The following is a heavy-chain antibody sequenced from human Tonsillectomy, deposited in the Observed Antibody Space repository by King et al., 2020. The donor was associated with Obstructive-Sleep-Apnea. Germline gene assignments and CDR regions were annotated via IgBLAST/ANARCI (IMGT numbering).Heavy chain of an antibody. J-gene: IGHJ4*02. CDR1: GFTFDDYA. D-gene: IGHD3-10*01. CDR2: INWNRRSI. V-gene: IGHV3-9*01. CDR3: AKGSGTMVRGIFDY. Sequence: VQLVESGGGLVQPGRSLRLSCAASGFTFDDYAMHWVRQAPGKGLEWVSGINWNRRSIVYADSVKGRFTISRDSAKNSLFLQMNSLRAEDTALYYCAKGSGTMVRGIFDYWGQGTLVTVSS.